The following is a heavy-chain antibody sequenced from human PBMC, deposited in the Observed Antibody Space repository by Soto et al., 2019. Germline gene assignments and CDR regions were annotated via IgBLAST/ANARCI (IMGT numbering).Heavy chain of an antibody. CDR2: ISGGSNTI. D-gene: IGHD3-16*02. Sequence: GGSLRLSCAASGFTFSIYSMNWVRQAPGKGLEWVSYISGGSNTIYYADSVKGRFVISRDNAKNSLYLQMNSLRDEDTAVYYCARRLGELSFLDYWGQGTLVTVSS. J-gene: IGHJ4*02. V-gene: IGHV3-48*02. CDR3: ARRLGELSFLDY. CDR1: GFTFSIYS.